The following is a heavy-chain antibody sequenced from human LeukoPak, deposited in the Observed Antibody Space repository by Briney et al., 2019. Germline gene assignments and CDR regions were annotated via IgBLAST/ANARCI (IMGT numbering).Heavy chain of an antibody. CDR2: ISSSGSTI. Sequence: GGSLRLSCAASGFTFSSYEMNRVRQAPGKGLEWVSYISSSGSTIYYADSVKGRFTISRDNAKNSLYLQMNSLRAEDTAVYYCARDRRITIFGVVNNDAFDIWGQGTMVTVSS. D-gene: IGHD3-3*01. V-gene: IGHV3-48*03. CDR3: ARDRRITIFGVVNNDAFDI. CDR1: GFTFSSYE. J-gene: IGHJ3*02.